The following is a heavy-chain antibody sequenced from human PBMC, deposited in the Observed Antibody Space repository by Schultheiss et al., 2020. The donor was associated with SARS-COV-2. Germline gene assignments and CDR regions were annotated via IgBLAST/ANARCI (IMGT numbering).Heavy chain of an antibody. CDR1: GGSISNYY. CDR2: IYSSGLT. J-gene: IGHJ5*02. Sequence: SQTLSLTCTVSGGSISNYYWSWSRQPAGKGLEWIGRIYSSGLTNYNPSLKSRVTMSVDTSENQFSLKLSSVTAADTAVYYCARGGEIQLWSRGFDPWGQGTLVTVSS. V-gene: IGHV4-4*07. D-gene: IGHD5-18*01. CDR3: ARGGEIQLWSRGFDP.